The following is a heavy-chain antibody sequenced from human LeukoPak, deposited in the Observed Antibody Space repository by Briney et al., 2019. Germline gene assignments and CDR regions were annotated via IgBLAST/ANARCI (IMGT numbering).Heavy chain of an antibody. V-gene: IGHV4-30-4*08. CDR3: ARGKGGSGSYYPWYFDY. Sequence: SETLSLTCTVSGGSVSSSSYYWSWIRQPPGKGLEWIGYVYYSGSTYYNPSLKSRVTISVDTSKNQFSLKLSSVTAADTAVYYCARGKGGSGSYYPWYFDYWGQGTLVTVSS. CDR1: GGSVSSSSYY. D-gene: IGHD3-10*01. CDR2: VYYSGST. J-gene: IGHJ4*02.